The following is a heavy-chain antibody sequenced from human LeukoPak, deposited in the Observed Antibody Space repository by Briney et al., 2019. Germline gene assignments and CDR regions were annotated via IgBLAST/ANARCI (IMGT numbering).Heavy chain of an antibody. J-gene: IGHJ3*02. CDR3: ARVSGSSWSDAFDI. V-gene: IGHV4-59*01. D-gene: IGHD6-13*01. CDR2: IYYSGST. Sequence: PSETLSLNCTVSGGSISSYYWSWIRQPPGKGLEWIGYIYYSGSTNYNPSLKSRVTISVDTSKNQFSLKLSSVTAADTAVYYCARVSGSSWSDAFDIWGQGTMVTVSS. CDR1: GGSISSYY.